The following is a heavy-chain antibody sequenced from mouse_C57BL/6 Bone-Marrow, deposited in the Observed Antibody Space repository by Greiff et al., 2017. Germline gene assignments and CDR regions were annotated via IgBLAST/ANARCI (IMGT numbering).Heavy chain of an antibody. Sequence: QVQLQQPGAELVMPGASVKLSCKASGYTFTSYWMHWVKQRPGQGLEWIGEIDPSDSYTNYNQKFKGKSTLTVDKSSSTAYMPLSSLTSEDSAVYYCATVLLRFYAMDYWGQGTSVTVSS. CDR1: GYTFTSYW. V-gene: IGHV1-69*01. CDR2: IDPSDSYT. J-gene: IGHJ4*01. D-gene: IGHD1-1*01. CDR3: ATVLLRFYAMDY.